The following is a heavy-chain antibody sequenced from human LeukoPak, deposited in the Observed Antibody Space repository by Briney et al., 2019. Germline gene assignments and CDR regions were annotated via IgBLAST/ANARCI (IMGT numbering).Heavy chain of an antibody. J-gene: IGHJ5*02. Sequence: ASVKVSCTASGYTFTSYGISWVRQAPGQGLEWMGWISAYNGNTNYAQKLQGRVTMTTDTSTSTAYMELRSLRSDDTAVYYCARGGGRDIVVVPAENWFDPWGQGTLVTVSS. D-gene: IGHD2-2*01. CDR2: ISAYNGNT. CDR3: ARGGGRDIVVVPAENWFDP. CDR1: GYTFTSYG. V-gene: IGHV1-18*01.